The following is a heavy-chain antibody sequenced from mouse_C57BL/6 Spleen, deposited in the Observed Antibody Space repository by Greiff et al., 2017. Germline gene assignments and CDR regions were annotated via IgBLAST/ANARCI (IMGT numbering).Heavy chain of an antibody. Sequence: EVKVEESGGGLVQPGGSMKLSCVASGFTFSNYWMNWVRQSPEKGLEWVAQIRLKSDNYATHYAESVKGRFTISRDDSKSSVYLQMNNLRAEDTGIYYCTSTRVTFDYWGQGTTRTVSS. CDR3: TSTRVTFDY. J-gene: IGHJ2*01. V-gene: IGHV6-3*01. D-gene: IGHD2-2*01. CDR2: IRLKSDNYAT. CDR1: GFTFSNYW.